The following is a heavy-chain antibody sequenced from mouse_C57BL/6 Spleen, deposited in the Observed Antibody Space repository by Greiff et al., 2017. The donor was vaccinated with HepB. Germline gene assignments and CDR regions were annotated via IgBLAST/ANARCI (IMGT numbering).Heavy chain of an antibody. J-gene: IGHJ3*01. Sequence: EVKLMESGGGLVKPGGSLKLSCAASGFTFSSYAMSWVRQTPEKRLEWVATISDGGSYTYYPDNVKGRFTISRDNAKNNLYLQMSHLKSEDTAMYYCARDPSYSNYERAWFAYWGQGTLVTVSA. V-gene: IGHV5-4*01. CDR1: GFTFSSYA. CDR3: ARDPSYSNYERAWFAY. D-gene: IGHD2-5*01. CDR2: ISDGGSYT.